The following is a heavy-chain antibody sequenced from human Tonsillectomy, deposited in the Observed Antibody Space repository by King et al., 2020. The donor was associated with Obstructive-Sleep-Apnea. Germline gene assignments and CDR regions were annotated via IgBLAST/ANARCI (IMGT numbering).Heavy chain of an antibody. Sequence: QLVQSGAEVKKPGASVKVSCKASGYTFTSYGISWVRQAPGQGLEWMGWISAYNGNTNYAQKLQGRVTMTTDTSTSTAYMELRSLRSDDTAVYYCAGTYYYDSSGYYYAYXXGXXVWXXXTTVTVSS. CDR2: ISAYNGNT. J-gene: IGHJ6*01. D-gene: IGHD3-22*01. CDR1: GYTFTSYG. V-gene: IGHV1-18*04. CDR3: AGTYYYDSSGYYYAYXXGXXV.